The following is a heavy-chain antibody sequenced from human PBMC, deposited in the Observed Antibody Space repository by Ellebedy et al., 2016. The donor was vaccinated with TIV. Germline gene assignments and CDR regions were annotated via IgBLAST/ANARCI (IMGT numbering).Heavy chain of an antibody. Sequence: GSLRLSCTVSGGSISSYYWSWIRQPPGKGLEWIGSMFYSGNTNYNPSLKSRVTMSVDTSKNQFSLKLSSVTAADTAVYYCARRTDSGSYYDYFNSWGQGTLVTVSS. CDR1: GGSISSYY. CDR2: MFYSGNT. V-gene: IGHV4-59*08. J-gene: IGHJ4*02. CDR3: ARRTDSGSYYDYFNS. D-gene: IGHD1-26*01.